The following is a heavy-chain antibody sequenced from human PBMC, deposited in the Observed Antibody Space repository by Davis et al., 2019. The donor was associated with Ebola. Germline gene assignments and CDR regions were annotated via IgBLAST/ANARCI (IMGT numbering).Heavy chain of an antibody. J-gene: IGHJ4*02. CDR1: GFTFTNAW. Sequence: GESLKISCAASGFTFTNAWMSWVRQAPGKGPEWVGRIKSEVVGGTTDYAEPVTGRFTISRDDSESTLYLQMTSLKIADTAVYYCTTEPDSSSVAAYDNWGQGTLVTVSS. V-gene: IGHV3-15*01. CDR2: IKSEVVGGTT. D-gene: IGHD6-6*01. CDR3: TTEPDSSSVAAYDN.